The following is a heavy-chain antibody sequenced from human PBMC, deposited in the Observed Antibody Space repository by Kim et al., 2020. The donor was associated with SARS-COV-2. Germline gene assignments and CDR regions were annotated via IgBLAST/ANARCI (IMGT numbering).Heavy chain of an antibody. CDR1: GASISGYY. J-gene: IGHJ4*02. V-gene: IGHV4-4*07. D-gene: IGHD2-15*01. CDR2: LYTGGNT. CDR3: AGGGSWYAEFDY. Sequence: SETLSRTCTVSGASISGYYWSWVRQPAGKGLEWIGRLYTGGNTNYNPSLRSRLTMSLDTSKNQFSLKLSSVTAADTAVYYCAGGGSWYAEFDYWGQGTLVTVSS.